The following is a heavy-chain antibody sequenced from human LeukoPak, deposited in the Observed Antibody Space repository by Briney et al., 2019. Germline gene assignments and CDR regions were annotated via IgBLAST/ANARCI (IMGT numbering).Heavy chain of an antibody. CDR3: ARAYGGYDLWVGGLSVFDI. CDR2: IYYSGST. D-gene: IGHD5-12*01. J-gene: IGHJ3*02. CDR1: GGTISSGGYY. Sequence: SETLSLTCTVSGGTISSGGYYWSWIRQHPGKGLEWIGYIYYSGSTYYNPSLKSRVTISVDMSRNLFSLELCSVDAADTAVYCCARAYGGYDLWVGGLSVFDIWGQGTMVTVSS. V-gene: IGHV4-31*03.